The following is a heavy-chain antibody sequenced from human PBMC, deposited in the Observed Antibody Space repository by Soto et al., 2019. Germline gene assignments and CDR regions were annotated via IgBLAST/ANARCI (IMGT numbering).Heavy chain of an antibody. V-gene: IGHV3-23*01. J-gene: IGHJ3*02. CDR1: RVSVSSYA. D-gene: IGHD5-12*01. CDR2: XSXXGXXX. CDR3: AKDIPYDPGAFDI. Sequence: GGCLRLACAASRVSVSSYAISLLRQVPGKGLEXVSXXSXXGXXXXXAXXVKGRVTISRDNSKNTLYLQMNGLRAEDTAVYYCAKDIPYDPGAFDIWGQGTMVTVSS.